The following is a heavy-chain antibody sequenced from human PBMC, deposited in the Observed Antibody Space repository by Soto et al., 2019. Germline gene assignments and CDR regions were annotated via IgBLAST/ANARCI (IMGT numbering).Heavy chain of an antibody. CDR2: IIPILGIG. CDR1: GGTFSSYT. CDR3: ARYRGDAYNWN. Sequence: QVQLVQSGAEVKKPGSSVKVSCKASGGTFSSYTISWVRQAPGQGLEWMGRIIPILGIGNYAQKFQGRVTSSAEKSPSTAYLALSSLRSEDTAVYYCARYRGDAYNWNWGQGTLVTVSS. V-gene: IGHV1-69*02. D-gene: IGHD1-1*01. J-gene: IGHJ4*02.